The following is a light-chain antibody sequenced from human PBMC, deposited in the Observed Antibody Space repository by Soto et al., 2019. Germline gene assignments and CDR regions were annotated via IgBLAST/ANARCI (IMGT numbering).Light chain of an antibody. Sequence: QSVLTQPASVSGSPGQSITISCTGTSTDVGGYNDVSWYQHHPGKAPKLMIYGVSNRPSGVSYRVSGSKSGNTASLTISGLQAEDEADYYCNAYTSSSTVLFGGGTKVTVL. J-gene: IGLJ2*01. CDR2: GVS. CDR3: NAYTSSSTVL. V-gene: IGLV2-14*03. CDR1: STDVGGYND.